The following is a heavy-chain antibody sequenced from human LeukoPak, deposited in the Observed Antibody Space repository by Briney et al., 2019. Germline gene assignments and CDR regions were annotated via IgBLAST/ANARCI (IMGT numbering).Heavy chain of an antibody. Sequence: PSETLSLTCTVSGDSFTSVTDYWAWIRQPPGKGLEWIATGDYSGGTYYNPSLESRVAISADMSKNQISLQLTSVTGADTAVYYCARLGLAYYYYGMDVWGQGTTVTVSS. V-gene: IGHV4-39*07. CDR1: GDSFTSVTDY. J-gene: IGHJ6*02. CDR3: ARLGLAYYYYGMDV. CDR2: GDYSGGT.